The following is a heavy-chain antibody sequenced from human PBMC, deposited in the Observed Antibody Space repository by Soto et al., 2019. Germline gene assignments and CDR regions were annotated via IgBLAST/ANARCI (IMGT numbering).Heavy chain of an antibody. CDR2: INHSGST. CDR1: GGSFSGYY. D-gene: IGHD6-13*01. V-gene: IGHV4-34*01. CDR3: ARGPTPYSSSWYGSLGYFDY. J-gene: IGHJ4*02. Sequence: LSLTCAVYGGSFSGYYWSWIRQPPGKGLEWIGEINHSGSTNYNPSLKSRVTISVDTSKNQFSLKLSSVTAADTAVYYCARGPTPYSSSWYGSLGYFDYWGQGTLVTVSS.